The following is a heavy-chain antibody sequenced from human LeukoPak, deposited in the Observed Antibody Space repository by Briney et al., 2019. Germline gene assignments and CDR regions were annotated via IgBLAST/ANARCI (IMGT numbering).Heavy chain of an antibody. J-gene: IGHJ4*01. CDR2: IYYSGST. V-gene: IGHV4-59*01. Sequence: GSLRLSCAASGFTFSSYSMDWVRQAPGKGLEWIGYIYYSGSTNYNPSLKSRVTISVDTSKNQFSLKLSSVTAADTAVYYCAREVVAAPGTVDYWGQGTLVTVSS. CDR1: GFTFSSYS. CDR3: AREVVAAPGTVDY. D-gene: IGHD6-13*01.